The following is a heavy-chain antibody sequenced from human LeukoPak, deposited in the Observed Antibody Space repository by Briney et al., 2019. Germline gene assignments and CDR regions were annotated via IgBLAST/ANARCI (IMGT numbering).Heavy chain of an antibody. Sequence: SETLPLTCTVSGGSINSYFWSWIRQPPGKGLEWIGYISYSGSTNYNPSLKSRVTISLDTSKNQFSLKLDSVTAADTAVYYCASELKVGNTGYYFDYWGQGALVTVSS. D-gene: IGHD2/OR15-2a*01. J-gene: IGHJ4*02. CDR3: ASELKVGNTGYYFDY. V-gene: IGHV4-59*01. CDR2: ISYSGST. CDR1: GGSINSYF.